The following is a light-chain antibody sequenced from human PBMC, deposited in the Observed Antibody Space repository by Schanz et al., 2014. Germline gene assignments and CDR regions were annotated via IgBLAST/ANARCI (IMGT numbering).Light chain of an antibody. Sequence: QSALTQPASVSGSPGQSITISCTGTSSDVGGYNYVSWYQQHPGKAPKLMIFDVSHRPSGVSNRFSGSKSGNTASLTISGLQTEDEAHYYCSSYTENTPVVFGGGTKLTVL. CDR2: DVS. V-gene: IGLV2-14*01. CDR1: SSDVGGYNY. CDR3: SSYTENTPVV. J-gene: IGLJ2*01.